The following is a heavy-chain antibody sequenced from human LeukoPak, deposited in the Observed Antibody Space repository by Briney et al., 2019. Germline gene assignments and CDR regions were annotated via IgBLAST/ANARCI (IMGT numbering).Heavy chain of an antibody. CDR2: IYYSGST. J-gene: IGHJ3*02. CDR1: GGSISSTNYY. CDR3: ARDREWEPHHAFDI. Sequence: PSETLSLTCTVSGGSISSTNYYWGWIRQPPGKGLEWIGSIYYSGSTYYNPSLKSRVTISVDTSKNQFSLKLSSVTAADTAVYYCARDREWEPHHAFDIWGQGTMVTVSS. V-gene: IGHV4-39*07. D-gene: IGHD1-26*01.